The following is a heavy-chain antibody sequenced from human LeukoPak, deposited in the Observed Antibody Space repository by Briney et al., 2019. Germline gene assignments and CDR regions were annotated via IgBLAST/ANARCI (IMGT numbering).Heavy chain of an antibody. D-gene: IGHD5-24*01. J-gene: IGHJ5*02. CDR1: GYTFTSNY. V-gene: IGHV1-46*01. CDR2: ISPSGGST. Sequence: ASVKVSCKAFGYTFTSNYMHWVRQAPGQGPEWMGVISPSGGSTTYAQKFQGRVTLTRDMSTSTDYLELSSLRSEDTAVYYCARDNSVRDEARWFNPWGRGTLVTVSS. CDR3: ARDNSVRDEARWFNP.